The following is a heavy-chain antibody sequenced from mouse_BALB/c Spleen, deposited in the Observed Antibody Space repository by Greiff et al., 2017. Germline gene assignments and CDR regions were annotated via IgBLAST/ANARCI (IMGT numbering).Heavy chain of an antibody. CDR3: AREATATFFDY. J-gene: IGHJ2*01. D-gene: IGHD1-2*01. Sequence: VQLQQSGAELVRPGSSVKISCKASGYAFSSYWMNWVKQRPGQGLEWIGQIYPGDGDTNYNGKFKGKATLTADKSSSTAYMQLSSLTSEDSAVYFCAREATATFFDYWGQGTTLTVSS. CDR1: GYAFSSYW. V-gene: IGHV1-80*01. CDR2: IYPGDGDT.